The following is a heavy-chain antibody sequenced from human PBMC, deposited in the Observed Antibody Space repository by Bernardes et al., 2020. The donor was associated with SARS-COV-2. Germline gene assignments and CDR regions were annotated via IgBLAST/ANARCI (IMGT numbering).Heavy chain of an antibody. V-gene: IGHV4-31*03. CDR2: IYYSGST. Sequence: SETLSLTCTVSGGSISSGGYYWSWIRQHPGKGLEWIGYIYYSGSTYYNPSLKSRVTISVDTSKNQFSLKLSSVTAADTAVYYCARDKFRGGNSYYYYYGMDVWGQGTTVTVSS. CDR3: ARDKFRGGNSYYYYYGMDV. J-gene: IGHJ6*02. D-gene: IGHD2-21*02. CDR1: GGSISSGGYY.